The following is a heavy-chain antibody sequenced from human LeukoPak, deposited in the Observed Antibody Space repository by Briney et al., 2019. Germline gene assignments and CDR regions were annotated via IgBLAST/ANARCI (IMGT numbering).Heavy chain of an antibody. D-gene: IGHD2-15*01. CDR2: ITNSGVTT. J-gene: IGHJ6*02. CDR1: GFTFSSYA. V-gene: IGHV3-23*01. CDR3: AKARLYCSSGTCSDHPATLTGMDV. Sequence: GGSLRLSCAASGFTFSSYAMHWVRQAPGKGLEWVSLITNSGVTTHYADSVKGRFTISRDNSRSTLYLQLNSLRADDTALYYCAKARLYCSSGTCSDHPATLTGMDVWGQGTTVTVSS.